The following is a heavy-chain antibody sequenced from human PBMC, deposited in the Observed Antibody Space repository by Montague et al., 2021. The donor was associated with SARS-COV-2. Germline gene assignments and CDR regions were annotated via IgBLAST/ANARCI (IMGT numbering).Heavy chain of an antibody. V-gene: IGHV3-23*01. J-gene: IGHJ2*01. CDR3: AKNGGSGSLVYWYFDL. Sequence: SLRLSCAASGFTFSNYAMSWVRQAPGKGLEWVSSIFGSVAGTYXXXSXXXRFTISRDNSKNTVFLHMNSLPAEDTAVYYCAKNGGSGSLVYWYFDLWGRGTLVPVSS. D-gene: IGHD3-16*01. CDR1: GFTFSNYA. CDR2: IFGSVAGT.